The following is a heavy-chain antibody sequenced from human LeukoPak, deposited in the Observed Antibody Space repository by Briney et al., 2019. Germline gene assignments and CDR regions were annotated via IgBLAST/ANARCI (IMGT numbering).Heavy chain of an antibody. CDR1: GFTFSDYY. CDR3: ARGHYGMDV. Sequence: GGSLRLSCAASGFTFSDYYMSWIRQSPGIGLEWVSYISLSSTNIYYADSVKGRFTISRDNARNSLYLQMNSLRAEDTAVYYCARGHYGMDVWGQGTMVTVSS. CDR2: ISLSSTNI. J-gene: IGHJ6*02. V-gene: IGHV3-11*01.